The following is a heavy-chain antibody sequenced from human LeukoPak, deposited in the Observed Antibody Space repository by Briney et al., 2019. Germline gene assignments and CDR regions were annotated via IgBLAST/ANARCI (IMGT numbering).Heavy chain of an antibody. J-gene: IGHJ4*02. V-gene: IGHV1-18*01. Sequence: GASVKVSCKASGYTFTSYGISWVRQAPGQGPEWMGWISAYNGNTNYAQKLQGRVTMTTDTSTSTAYMELRSLRSDDTAVYYCARALHYDFWSGSSDYWGQGTLVTVSS. CDR3: ARALHYDFWSGSSDY. CDR1: GYTFTSYG. D-gene: IGHD3-3*01. CDR2: ISAYNGNT.